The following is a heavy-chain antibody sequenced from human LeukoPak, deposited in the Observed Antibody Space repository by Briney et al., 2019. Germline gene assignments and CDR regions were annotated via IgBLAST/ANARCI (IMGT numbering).Heavy chain of an antibody. Sequence: SVKVSCKTSGGTFSSSAITWARQAPGQGLEWMGRIIPVLNITTYAQKFQGSVTITADTSTSTVYMELSSLRSEETAVYYCARDQGLTAPPPYGLDAWGQGTTVIVSS. CDR1: GGTFSSSA. CDR3: ARDQGLTAPPPYGLDA. J-gene: IGHJ6*02. V-gene: IGHV1-69*04. CDR2: IIPVLNIT. D-gene: IGHD5-18*01.